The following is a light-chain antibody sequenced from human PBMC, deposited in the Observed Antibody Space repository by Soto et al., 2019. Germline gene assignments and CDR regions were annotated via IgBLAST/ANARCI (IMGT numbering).Light chain of an antibody. CDR3: SSYTSSSTRLYV. CDR1: SSDVGGYNY. V-gene: IGLV2-14*01. Sequence: QSALTQPASVSGSPGQSITISCTGTSSDVGGYNYVSWYQQHPGKAPKLMIYDVSNRPSGVSNRFSGSKSGNTASLTISWLQAEDEADYYCSSYTSSSTRLYVFGTGTKAPS. CDR2: DVS. J-gene: IGLJ1*01.